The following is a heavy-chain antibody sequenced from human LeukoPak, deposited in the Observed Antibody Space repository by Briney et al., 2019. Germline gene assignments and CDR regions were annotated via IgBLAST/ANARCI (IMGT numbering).Heavy chain of an antibody. CDR3: ARVTGYMIEDYFDY. Sequence: TSETLSLTCTVSGGSMRSYYWSWIRQPPGKGLEWIGEINHSGSTNYNPSLKSRVTISVDTSKNQFSLKLSSVTAADTAVYYCARVTGYMIEDYFDYWGQGILVTVSS. V-gene: IGHV4-34*01. CDR1: GGSMRSYY. J-gene: IGHJ4*02. CDR2: INHSGST. D-gene: IGHD3-9*01.